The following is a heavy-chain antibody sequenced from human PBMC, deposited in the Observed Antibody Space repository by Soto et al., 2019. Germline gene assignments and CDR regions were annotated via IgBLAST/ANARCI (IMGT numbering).Heavy chain of an antibody. CDR1: GYTLTELS. Sequence: GASVKVSCKVSGYTLTELSMHWVRQAPGKGLEWKGGFDPEDGETIYAQKFQGRVTMTEDTSTDTAYMELSSLRSEDTAVYYCATAAVGGWWTGYSSGVLWGQGTLVTVSS. CDR3: ATAAVGGWWTGYSSGVL. D-gene: IGHD6-19*01. J-gene: IGHJ4*02. V-gene: IGHV1-24*01. CDR2: FDPEDGET.